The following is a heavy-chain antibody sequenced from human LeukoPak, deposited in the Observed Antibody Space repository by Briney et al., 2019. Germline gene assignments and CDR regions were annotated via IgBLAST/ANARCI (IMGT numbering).Heavy chain of an antibody. CDR3: AKEIAAIGVPVIDY. CDR1: GFTFSNYA. CDR2: ISSSGGA. J-gene: IGHJ4*02. V-gene: IGHV3-23*01. Sequence: GGSLRLSCAASGFTFSNYAMSWIRQAPGKGLEWVSGISSSGGAFYPDSVKGRFTVSRDNSQNILYLQMNSLGDADTAIYYCAKEIAAIGVPVIDYWGQGTLVTVSS. D-gene: IGHD6-13*01.